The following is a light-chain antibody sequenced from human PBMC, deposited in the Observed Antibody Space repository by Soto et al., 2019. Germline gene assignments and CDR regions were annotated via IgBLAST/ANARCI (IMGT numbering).Light chain of an antibody. J-gene: IGKJ2*01. V-gene: IGKV3-20*01. CDR2: GAS. CDR1: QSVTSNY. CDR3: QQYGRSPPLYT. Sequence: EIVLTQSPGTLSLSPGEGATLSCRASQSVTSNYLAWYQQKPGQAPRLLIYGASTRAAGVPDRFSGSGSGTDFTLTITRLEPEDFAVYYCQQYGRSPPLYTFGQGTKLGVK.